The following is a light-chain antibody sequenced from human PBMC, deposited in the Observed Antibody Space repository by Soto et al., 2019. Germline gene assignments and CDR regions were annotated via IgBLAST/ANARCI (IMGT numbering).Light chain of an antibody. J-gene: IGKJ5*01. V-gene: IGKV3-11*01. CDR2: DAS. Sequence: EIVLTQSPTTLSLSPGERATLSCRASQSVKTYLAWYQQKPGQAPRFLIYDASYRAIGIPARFSGSGSGTNFTLTISSLEPDDFAVYYCQQRTDWLGLSFVQGTRLEIK. CDR3: QQRTDWLGLS. CDR1: QSVKTY.